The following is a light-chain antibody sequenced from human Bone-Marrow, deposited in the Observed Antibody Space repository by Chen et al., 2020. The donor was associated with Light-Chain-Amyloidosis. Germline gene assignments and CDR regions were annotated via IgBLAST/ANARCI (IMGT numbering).Light chain of an antibody. CDR3: SSYTSTATDVI. V-gene: IGLV2-14*01. CDR2: EVS. Sequence: QSALTQPASVSGSPGQSITLPCICTSRDNGTFNYVSWYQQHPGKAPQLIIFEVSNRPSGVSVRFSGSKSGNTASLTISGLQPGDEADFYCSSYTSTATDVIFGGGTKLTVL. CDR1: SRDNGTFNY. J-gene: IGLJ2*01.